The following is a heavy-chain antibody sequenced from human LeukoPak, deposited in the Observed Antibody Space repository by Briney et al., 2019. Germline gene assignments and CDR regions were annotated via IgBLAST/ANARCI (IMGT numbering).Heavy chain of an antibody. Sequence: GASVKVSCKASGYTFTGYYMHWVRQAPGQGLEWMGWINPNSGGTNYAQKFQGRVTMTRDTSISTAYMELSRLRSDDTAVYYCARVPIVEALGLFDYWGQGTLVTVSS. CDR1: GYTFTGYY. CDR3: ARVPIVEALGLFDY. J-gene: IGHJ4*02. CDR2: INPNSGGT. V-gene: IGHV1-2*02. D-gene: IGHD1-26*01.